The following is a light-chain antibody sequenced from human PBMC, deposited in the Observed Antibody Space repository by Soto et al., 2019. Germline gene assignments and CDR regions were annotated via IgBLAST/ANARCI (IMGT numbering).Light chain of an antibody. CDR3: QQYGSSLTWT. V-gene: IGKV3-20*01. J-gene: IGKJ1*01. Sequence: IVLTQSPGTLSLSPGERATLSCRASESVSSSYLAWYQQKPGQAPRLLIFGASSRATGTPDRFSGSGSGTDFTLTISRLEPEDFAVYYCQQYGSSLTWTFGQGTKVDIK. CDR2: GAS. CDR1: ESVSSSY.